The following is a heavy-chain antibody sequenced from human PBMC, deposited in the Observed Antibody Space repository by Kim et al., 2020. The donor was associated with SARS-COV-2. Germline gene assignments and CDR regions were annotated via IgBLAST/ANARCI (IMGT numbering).Heavy chain of an antibody. D-gene: IGHD3-16*01. CDR3: AREEVMLPTDAFDI. J-gene: IGHJ3*02. CDR2: INHSGST. CDR1: GGSFSGYY. Sequence: SETLSLTCAVYGGSFSGYYWSWIRQPPGKGLEWIGEINHSGSTNYNPSLKSRVTISVDTSKNQFSLKLSSVTAADTAVYYCAREEVMLPTDAFDIWGQGTMVTVSS. V-gene: IGHV4-34*01.